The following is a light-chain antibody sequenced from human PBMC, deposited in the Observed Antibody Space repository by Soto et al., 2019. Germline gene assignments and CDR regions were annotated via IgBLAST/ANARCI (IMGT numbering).Light chain of an antibody. V-gene: IGKV3-20*01. CDR2: GAS. CDR1: QSVSNNY. CDR3: QQYGSSGT. Sequence: EIVLTQSPGTLSLSPGERATLSCRASQSVSNNYLAWYQQKPGQAPRLLIYGASNRATGIPDRFSGSGSGTDFTLTISRLEPEDFAGYYCQQYGSSGTVGQGTKVDIK. J-gene: IGKJ1*01.